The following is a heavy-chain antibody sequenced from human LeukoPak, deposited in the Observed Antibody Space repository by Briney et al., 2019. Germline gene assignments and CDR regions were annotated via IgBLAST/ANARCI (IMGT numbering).Heavy chain of an antibody. CDR2: IIPIFGTA. D-gene: IGHD2/OR15-2a*01. CDR1: GGTFISYA. Sequence: SVKVSCKASGGTFISYAISWVRQAPGQGLEWMGGIIPIFGTANYAQKFQGRVTITADESTSTAYMELSSLRSEDTAVYYCASQSRTTRWFDPWGQGTLVTVSS. J-gene: IGHJ5*02. V-gene: IGHV1-69*13. CDR3: ASQSRTTRWFDP.